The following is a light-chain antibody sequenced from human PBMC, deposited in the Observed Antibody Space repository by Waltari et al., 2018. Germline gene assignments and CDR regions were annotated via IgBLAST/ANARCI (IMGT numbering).Light chain of an antibody. J-gene: IGLJ1*01. CDR3: SSYTTGRTYV. CDR2: DVN. V-gene: IGLV2-14*03. CDR1: DTDIGRHNF. Sequence: QSALTQPASVSGSPGQSIAISCTGTDTDIGRHNFVSWYRHTPGEVPKLIIYDVNSRFSGISSRFSGSKCGNTASLTISGLQTEDEAVYYCSSYTTGRTYVFGTVTKVTVL.